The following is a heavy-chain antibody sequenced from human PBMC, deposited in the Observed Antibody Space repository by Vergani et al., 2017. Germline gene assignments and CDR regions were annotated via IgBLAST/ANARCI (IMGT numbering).Heavy chain of an antibody. CDR2: ISGSGRST. D-gene: IGHD1-26*01. V-gene: IGHV3-23*01. CDR1: GFTFSSYA. Sequence: EVQLLESGGGLVQPGGSLRLSCAASGFTFSSYAMSWVRPAPGKGLEWVSAISGSGRSTYYADSVKGRFTISRDNSKNTLYLQMNSLRAEDTAVYYCAKSNTWSPYYFDYWGQGTLVTVSS. CDR3: AKSNTWSPYYFDY. J-gene: IGHJ4*02.